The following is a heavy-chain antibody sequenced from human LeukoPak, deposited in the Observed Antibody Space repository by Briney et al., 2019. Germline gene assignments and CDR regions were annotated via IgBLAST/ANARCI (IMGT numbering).Heavy chain of an antibody. CDR2: IWFDGSEK. J-gene: IGHJ2*01. D-gene: IGHD4-23*01. CDR1: GFSFSSYG. V-gene: IGHV3-33*06. Sequence: GGSLRLSCAASGFSFSSYGMHWVRQAPGKGLEWVAVIWFDGSEKYYGDSVQGRFTISRNNANNTVDLEMKRLRADDTAVYYCAKVGEFETFGGNSNWYFDLWGRGTLVTASS. CDR3: AKVGEFETFGGNSNWYFDL.